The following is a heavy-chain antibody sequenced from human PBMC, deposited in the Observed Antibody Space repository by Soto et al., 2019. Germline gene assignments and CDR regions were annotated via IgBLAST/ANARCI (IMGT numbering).Heavy chain of an antibody. V-gene: IGHV3-30*18. J-gene: IGHJ4*02. CDR3: AKSRGGWHDEFDY. CDR1: GFTFSSYG. Sequence: GSLRLSCAASGFTFSSYGMHWVRQAPGKGLEWVAVISYDGSNKYYADSVKGRFTISRDNSKNTLYLQMNSLRAEDTAVYYCAKSRGGWHDEFDYWGQGTLVTVSS. CDR2: ISYDGSNK. D-gene: IGHD1-1*01.